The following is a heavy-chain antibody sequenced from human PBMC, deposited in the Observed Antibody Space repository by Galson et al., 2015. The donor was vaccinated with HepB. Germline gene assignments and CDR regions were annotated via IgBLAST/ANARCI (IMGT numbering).Heavy chain of an antibody. J-gene: IGHJ4*02. CDR1: GLTFSSYA. Sequence: SLRLSCAASGLTFSSYAMSWVRQAPGKGLEWVSAISGSGGSTYYADSMKGRFTISRDNSKNTLYLQMNSLRAEDTAVYYCAKDDHYGSGSYYKYWGQGTLVTVSS. D-gene: IGHD3-10*01. CDR2: ISGSGGST. V-gene: IGHV3-23*01. CDR3: AKDDHYGSGSYYKY.